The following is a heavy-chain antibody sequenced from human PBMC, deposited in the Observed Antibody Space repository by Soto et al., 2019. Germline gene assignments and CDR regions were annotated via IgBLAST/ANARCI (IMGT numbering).Heavy chain of an antibody. CDR2: ISGSSSIT. CDR3: AANWYENCFDP. D-gene: IGHD1-1*01. CDR1: GFTFSNYA. V-gene: IGHV3-23*01. J-gene: IGHJ5*02. Sequence: EVQLLESGGGLVQPAGSLRLSCAASGFTFSNYAMSWVRQAPEKGLEWVSIISGSSSITYYADSVKGRFTISRDNSKNTLYLQMNSLRAEDTAVYYCAANWYENCFDPWGQGTLVTVSS.